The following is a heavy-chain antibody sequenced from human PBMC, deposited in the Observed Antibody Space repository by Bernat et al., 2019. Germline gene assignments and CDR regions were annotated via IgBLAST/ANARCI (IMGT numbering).Heavy chain of an antibody. CDR3: ARETVVAATRIQTLDY. J-gene: IGHJ4*02. CDR1: GFTFSNYG. V-gene: IGHV3-48*03. D-gene: IGHD2-15*01. Sequence: VQLVESGGGVVQPGGSLRLSCATSGFTFSNYGMHWVRQAPGKGLEWVSYISSSGSTIYYADSVKGRFTISRDNAKNSLYLQMNSLRAEDTAVYYCARETVVAATRIQTLDYWGQGTLVTVSS. CDR2: ISSSGSTI.